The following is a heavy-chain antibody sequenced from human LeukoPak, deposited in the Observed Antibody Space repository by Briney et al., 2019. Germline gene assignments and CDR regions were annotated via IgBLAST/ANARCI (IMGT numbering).Heavy chain of an antibody. CDR1: GFTFSDYA. V-gene: IGHV3-23*01. J-gene: IGHJ4*02. CDR2: ISGSGDST. D-gene: IGHD6-19*01. Sequence: GGSLRLSCAASGFTFSDYAMTWVRQAPGKGLEWVSIISGSGDSTSYTDSVKGRFTISRDNSRNTLYVQMNSLRAEDTAVYYCATSWAGVAAHDFWGQGTLVTVSS. CDR3: ATSWAGVAAHDF.